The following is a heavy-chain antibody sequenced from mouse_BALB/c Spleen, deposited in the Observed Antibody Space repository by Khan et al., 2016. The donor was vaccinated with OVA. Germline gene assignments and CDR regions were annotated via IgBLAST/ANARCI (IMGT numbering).Heavy chain of an antibody. Sequence: EVELVESGGGFMQPGGSLKLSCATSGFTFTDYYMYWVRQTPEKRLERVAYISNRGTTTYYPDTVRGRFTISRDNDKNTLYLQMSRLGSDDTAIYFCAREGDGGGLASWGQGTLVTVSA. D-gene: IGHD1-1*02. CDR1: GFTFTDYY. CDR3: AREGDGGGLAS. CDR2: ISNRGTTT. J-gene: IGHJ3*01. V-gene: IGHV5-12*02.